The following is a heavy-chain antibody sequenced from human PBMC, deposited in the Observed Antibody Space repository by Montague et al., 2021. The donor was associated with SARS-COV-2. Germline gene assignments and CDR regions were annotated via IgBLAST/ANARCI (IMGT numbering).Heavy chain of an antibody. CDR2: IYYSGSI. D-gene: IGHD2-15*01. CDR1: GGSISSGGYY. Sequence: TLSPTCTVSGGSISSGGYYWSWIRQHPGKGLEWIGYIYYSGSIYYNPSLKSRVTISVDTSKNQFSLKLSSVTAADTAVYYCARLTAGYCSGGSCYWGTGFDYWGQGTLVTVSS. V-gene: IGHV4-31*03. J-gene: IGHJ4*02. CDR3: ARLTAGYCSGGSCYWGTGFDY.